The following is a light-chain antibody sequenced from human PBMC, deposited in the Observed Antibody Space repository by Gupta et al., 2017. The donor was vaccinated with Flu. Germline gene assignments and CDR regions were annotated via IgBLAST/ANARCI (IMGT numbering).Light chain of an antibody. CDR1: ETFSTW. CDR2: KTS. V-gene: IGKV1-5*03. Sequence: GDRVTITCRASETFSTWVAWYQHKAGRVPRLLIYKTSILESGVPSRFSGSGSGTDFTLTISSLQPDDFGTYYYQQYNSFLWTFGQGTKVDIK. CDR3: QQYNSFLWT. J-gene: IGKJ1*01.